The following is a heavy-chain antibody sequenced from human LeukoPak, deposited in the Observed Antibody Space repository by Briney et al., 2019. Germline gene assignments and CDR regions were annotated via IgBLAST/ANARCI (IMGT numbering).Heavy chain of an antibody. V-gene: IGHV1-46*01. CDR2: INPSGGST. CDR3: ARFRTGRAFDI. CDR1: GYTFTSYY. D-gene: IGHD3/OR15-3a*01. Sequence: ASVKVSCKASGYTFTSYYMHWVRQAPGQGLEWMGMINPSGGSTSYAQKFQGRVTMTRDTSTITIYMDLSSLRSEDTAVYFCARFRTGRAFDIWGQGTMVTVSS. J-gene: IGHJ3*02.